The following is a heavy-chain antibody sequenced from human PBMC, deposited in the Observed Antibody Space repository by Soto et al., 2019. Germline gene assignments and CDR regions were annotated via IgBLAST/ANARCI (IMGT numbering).Heavy chain of an antibody. CDR2: IYHSGST. V-gene: IGHV4-30-2*01. J-gene: IGHJ4*02. Sequence: SETLSLTCAVSGGSIRSGGYSWCWIRQPPGKGLEWIGYIYHSGSTYYNPSLKSRVTISVDTSKNQFSLKLSSVTAADTAVYYCARVPESFDYWGQGSLVTVSS. CDR3: ARVPESFDY. CDR1: GGSIRSGGYS.